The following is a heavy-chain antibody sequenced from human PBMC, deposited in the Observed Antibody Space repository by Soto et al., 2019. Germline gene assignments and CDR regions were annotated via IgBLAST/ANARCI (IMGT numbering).Heavy chain of an antibody. Sequence: QVQLQESGPGLVKPSQTLSLTCTVSGGSISSGGYYWSWIRQHPGKGLEWIGYIYYSGSTYYNPSLKSRVTISVDPSKNQFSLKLGSVTAADTAVYYCATTYYYDSSGYSQYPCRFDYWGQGTLVTVSS. CDR1: GGSISSGGYY. CDR2: IYYSGST. V-gene: IGHV4-31*03. J-gene: IGHJ4*02. D-gene: IGHD3-22*01. CDR3: ATTYYYDSSGYSQYPCRFDY.